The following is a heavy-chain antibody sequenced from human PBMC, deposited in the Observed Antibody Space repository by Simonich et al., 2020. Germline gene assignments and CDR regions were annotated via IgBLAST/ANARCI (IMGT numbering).Heavy chain of an antibody. V-gene: IGHV1-2*02. CDR1: GYTFTGYY. CDR3: ARDPVVPAAIRNAFDI. D-gene: IGHD2-2*01. Sequence: QVQLVQSGAEVKKPGASVKVSCKASGYTFTGYYMHWVRQAPGQGLRWIGWINPNSSGKNYAQKFQGRVTMTRATSISTAYMELSRLRSDDTAVYYCARDPVVPAAIRNAFDIWGQGTMVTVSS. J-gene: IGHJ3*02. CDR2: INPNSSGK.